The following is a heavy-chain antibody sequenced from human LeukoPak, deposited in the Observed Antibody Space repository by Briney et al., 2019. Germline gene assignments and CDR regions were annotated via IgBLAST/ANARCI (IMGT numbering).Heavy chain of an antibody. Sequence: ASVKASCEASGYTFTAYYVHWVRQAPGQGLEWMGWINPNTGSTNYAQKLQGRVTTTTDTPLNAAYIEPNKMPMDDTAVYYCGRGKKSFDPWGQGTLVTVSS. CDR1: GYTFTAYY. CDR2: INPNTGST. V-gene: IGHV1-2*02. CDR3: GRGKKSFDP. J-gene: IGHJ5*02.